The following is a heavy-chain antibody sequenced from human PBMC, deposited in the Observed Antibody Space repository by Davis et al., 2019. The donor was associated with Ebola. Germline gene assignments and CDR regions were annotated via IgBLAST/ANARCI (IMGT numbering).Heavy chain of an antibody. V-gene: IGHV3-74*01. CDR3: ASVKFHTGDTRALDY. CDR2: INSDGSRT. CDR1: GFTFSSYW. D-gene: IGHD5-18*01. Sequence: GESLKISCAASGFTFSSYWMNWVRQAPGKGLVWVSRINSDGSRTSYADSVKGRFTISRDNAKNTLYLQMNSPRAEDTAVYYCASVKFHTGDTRALDYWGQGTLVTVSS. J-gene: IGHJ4*02.